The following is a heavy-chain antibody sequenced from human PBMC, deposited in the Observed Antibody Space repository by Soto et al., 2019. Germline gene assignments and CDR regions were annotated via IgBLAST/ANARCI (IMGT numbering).Heavy chain of an antibody. Sequence: GASVKVSCKASGYTFTRYCISWVRQAPGRGLEWMGWISAYNGNTNYAQKLQGRVTMTTDTSTSTAYMELRSLRSDDTAVYYCASAETQYSSGWYRIDYWGQGTLVTVS. CDR3: ASAETQYSSGWYRIDY. CDR2: ISAYNGNT. D-gene: IGHD6-19*01. J-gene: IGHJ4*02. V-gene: IGHV1-18*01. CDR1: GYTFTRYC.